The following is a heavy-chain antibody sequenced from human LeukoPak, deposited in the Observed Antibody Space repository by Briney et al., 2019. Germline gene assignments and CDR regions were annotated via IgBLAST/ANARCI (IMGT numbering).Heavy chain of an antibody. Sequence: ASVKVSCKASGYTFTGYYIHWVRQAPGQGLEWMGWISPNSGGTNYAQKFQGRVTMTRDTSISTAYMELRSLRSDDTAVYYCARDLDGSGSKEGDYWGQGTLVTVSS. CDR2: ISPNSGGT. V-gene: IGHV1-2*02. CDR3: ARDLDGSGSKEGDY. J-gene: IGHJ4*02. CDR1: GYTFTGYY. D-gene: IGHD3-10*01.